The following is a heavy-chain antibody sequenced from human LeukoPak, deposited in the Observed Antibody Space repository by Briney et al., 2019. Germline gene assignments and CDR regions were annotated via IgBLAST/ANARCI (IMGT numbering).Heavy chain of an antibody. CDR3: ARVRYYYDSSGYYYFDY. CDR2: IYYSGST. J-gene: IGHJ4*02. CDR1: GGSISHYY. Sequence: KPSETLSLTCTVSGGSISHYYWSWIRQPPGKGLEWLGYIYYSGSTKYNPSLKNRVTISVDTSKNQFSLKLSSVTAADTAVYYCARVRYYYDSSGYYYFDYWGQGTLVTVSS. V-gene: IGHV4-59*01. D-gene: IGHD3-22*01.